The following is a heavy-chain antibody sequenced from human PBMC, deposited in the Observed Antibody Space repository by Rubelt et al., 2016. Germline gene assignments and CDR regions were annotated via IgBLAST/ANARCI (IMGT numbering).Heavy chain of an antibody. CDR3: ARIDCSSTSCYFVDP. V-gene: IGHV4-34*01. D-gene: IGHD2-2*01. Sequence: QVQLQQWGAGLLKPSETLSLTCAVYGESFGYYYWSWIRQPPGKGLEWIGKINHSGSTNYNPSLKSRVTMSVDTSKNQFSLKLGSVTAADTAVDYCARIDCSSTSCYFVDPWGQGTLVTVSS. CDR1: GESFGYYY. J-gene: IGHJ5*02. CDR2: INHSGST.